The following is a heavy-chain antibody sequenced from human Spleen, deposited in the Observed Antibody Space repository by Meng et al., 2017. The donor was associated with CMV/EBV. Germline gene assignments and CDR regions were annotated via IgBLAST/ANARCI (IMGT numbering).Heavy chain of an antibody. CDR2: ISHEGNDK. CDR1: GFLFSDYA. V-gene: IGHV3-30*04. Sequence: GGSLRLSCAASGFLFSDYAMYWVRQAPGKGLEWVALISHEGNDKYYADSVKGRFTISRDNSKNILYLQMNSLRAEDTAVYYCARGYCSSSTCYNVGWNWTDPWGQGTLVTVSS. D-gene: IGHD2-2*02. J-gene: IGHJ5*02. CDR3: ARGYCSSSTCYNVGWNWTDP.